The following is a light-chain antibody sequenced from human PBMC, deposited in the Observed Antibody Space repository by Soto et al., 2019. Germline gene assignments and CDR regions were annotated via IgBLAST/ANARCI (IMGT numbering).Light chain of an antibody. CDR1: QSVGSF. V-gene: IGKV3-20*01. CDR3: LQYVGSPFT. CDR2: DAS. J-gene: IGKJ4*01. Sequence: EIVLTQSPGTLSLSPGERATLSCRASQSVGSFLAWYEQKPGQAPRLLIYDASNRATGIPDRFSGSGSGTDFTLTISTVESEDFAVYYCLQYVGSPFTFGGGTKVEIK.